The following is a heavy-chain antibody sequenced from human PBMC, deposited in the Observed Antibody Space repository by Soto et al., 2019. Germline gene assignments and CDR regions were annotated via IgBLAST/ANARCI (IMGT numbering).Heavy chain of an antibody. J-gene: IGHJ3*02. Sequence: PGGSLRLSCAASGFNFGPFWMHWVRQAPGKGLVWVSHINSDGTTIVYADSVKGRFTNSRDNAKNTLYLQMNSLRVEDTAVYFCVRDRGYPDSFDIWGPGTLVTVSS. CDR1: GFNFGPFW. V-gene: IGHV3-74*01. D-gene: IGHD3-10*01. CDR2: INSDGTTI. CDR3: VRDRGYPDSFDI.